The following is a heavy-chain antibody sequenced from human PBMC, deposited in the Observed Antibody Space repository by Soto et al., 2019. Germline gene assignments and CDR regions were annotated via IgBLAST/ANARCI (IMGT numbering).Heavy chain of an antibody. CDR2: IYYSGST. CDR3: ARGYSGYDH. J-gene: IGHJ5*02. CDR1: GGSISRGDYY. D-gene: IGHD5-12*01. V-gene: IGHV4-30-4*01. Sequence: HVQLQEAGPGLVKPSQTLSLTCTVSGGSISRGDYYWSWIRQPPGKGLAWIGYIYYSGSTYYNPFLKSRVTISVDPSETQFSLKLSSVPAADPAVYYCARGYSGYDHWGQGTLVTVSS.